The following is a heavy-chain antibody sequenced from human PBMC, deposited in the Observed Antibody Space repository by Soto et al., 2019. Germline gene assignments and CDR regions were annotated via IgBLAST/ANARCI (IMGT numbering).Heavy chain of an antibody. Sequence: PGGSLRLSCAASGFTFTNYGLSWVRQAPGKGLDWVATVSGDASNTHYADSVKGRFTISRDNSKSILFLQMNSLRAEDTAVYYCAKPKRAYDILTGYYPFFWGQGTLVTVSS. D-gene: IGHD3-9*01. CDR3: AKPKRAYDILTGYYPFF. V-gene: IGHV3-23*01. J-gene: IGHJ4*02. CDR1: GFTFTNYG. CDR2: VSGDASNT.